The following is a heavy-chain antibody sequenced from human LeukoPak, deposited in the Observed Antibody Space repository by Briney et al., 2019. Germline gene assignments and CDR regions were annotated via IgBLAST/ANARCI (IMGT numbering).Heavy chain of an antibody. CDR2: IYYSGST. D-gene: IGHD3-22*01. CDR1: GGSISSSYY. V-gene: IGHV4-39*07. J-gene: IGHJ4*02. CDR3: ARGSIHHYYDSSGYHYFDY. Sequence: SETLSLTCAVSGGSISSSYYWGWIRQPPGKGLEWIGSIYYSGSTYYNPSLKSRVTISVDTSKNQFSLKLSSVTAADTAVYYCARGSIHHYYDSSGYHYFDYWGQGTMVTVSS.